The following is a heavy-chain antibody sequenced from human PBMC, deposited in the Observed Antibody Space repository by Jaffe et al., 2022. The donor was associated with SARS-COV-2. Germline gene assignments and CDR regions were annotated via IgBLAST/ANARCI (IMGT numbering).Heavy chain of an antibody. CDR1: GFSLSTNGVA. CDR2: IYWDDDK. J-gene: IGHJ2*01. Sequence: QITLKESGPTLVKPTQTLTLTCTFSGFSLSTNGVAVVWIRQTPGKALEWLALIYWDDDKLYSPSLENRLTITKDTSKAQVVLTMTNMDPVDTATYYCAHKRVGGQWFDVWGRGTLVIVSS. CDR3: AHKRVGGQWFDV. V-gene: IGHV2-5*02. D-gene: IGHD2-8*01.